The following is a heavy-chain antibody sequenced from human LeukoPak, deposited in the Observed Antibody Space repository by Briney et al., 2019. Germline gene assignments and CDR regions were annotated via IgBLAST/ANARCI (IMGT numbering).Heavy chain of an antibody. CDR1: GGSISSYY. J-gene: IGHJ4*02. CDR3: ARVMATAERFFDY. Sequence: PSETLSLTCTVSGGSISSYYWSWIRQPPGKGLEWIGYIYYSGSTNYNPSLKSRVTISVDTSKNRFSLKPSSVTAADTAVYYCARVMATAERFFDYWGQGTLVTVSS. CDR2: IYYSGST. D-gene: IGHD5-24*01. V-gene: IGHV4-59*08.